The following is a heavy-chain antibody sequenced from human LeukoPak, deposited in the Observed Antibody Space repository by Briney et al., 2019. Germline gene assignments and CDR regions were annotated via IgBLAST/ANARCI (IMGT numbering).Heavy chain of an antibody. Sequence: GGSLRLSCEASGFSFSSYGLHWVRQAPGMGLEWVAFIRYDGTNKYYADSVKGRFTISRDNAKNSLYLQMNSLRAEDTAVYYCAREWGGREGAAGDYWGQGTLVTVSS. J-gene: IGHJ4*02. CDR1: GFSFSSYG. CDR2: IRYDGTNK. V-gene: IGHV3-30*02. D-gene: IGHD6-13*01. CDR3: AREWGGREGAAGDY.